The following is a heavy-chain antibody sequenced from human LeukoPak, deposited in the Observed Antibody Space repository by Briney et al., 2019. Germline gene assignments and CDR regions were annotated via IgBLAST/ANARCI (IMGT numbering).Heavy chain of an antibody. V-gene: IGHV4-39*07. CDR3: ARIRPSTYYDSSGSFDY. Sequence: NPSETLSLTCTVSGGSISSSSYYWGWIRQPPGKGLEWIGSIYYSGSTYYNPSLKSRVTISVDTSKNQFSLKLSSVTAADTAVYYCARIRPSTYYDSSGSFDYWGQGTLVTVSS. CDR1: GGSISSSSYY. CDR2: IYYSGST. J-gene: IGHJ4*02. D-gene: IGHD3-22*01.